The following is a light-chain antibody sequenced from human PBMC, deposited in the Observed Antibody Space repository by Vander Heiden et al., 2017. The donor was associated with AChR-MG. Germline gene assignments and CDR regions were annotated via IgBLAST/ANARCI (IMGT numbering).Light chain of an antibody. J-gene: IGKJ1*01. CDR2: GAS. CDR3: QQRRSWPRT. CDR1: QSLSTY. Sequence: EIVLTQSPVTLSLSPGARATLTCRATQSLSTYLAWYQQKPGQPPRLLVYGASTRASGVPDRFNGSGSGTDFILTISSLEPEDFAVYYCQQRRSWPRTFGQGSKLEI. V-gene: IGKV3-11*01.